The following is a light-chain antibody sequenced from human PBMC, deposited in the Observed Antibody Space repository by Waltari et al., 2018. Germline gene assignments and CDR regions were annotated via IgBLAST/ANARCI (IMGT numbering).Light chain of an antibody. CDR3: QQRTSWPLT. J-gene: IGKJ4*01. CDR1: QSISSN. V-gene: IGKV3-11*01. CDR2: EAS. Sequence: ELGLTHSPATLSLSPGKGATLSCRASQSISSNLGWYQQKPGQAPRLLIHEASKRATGIPARFLGSGSGTDFTLTISSLEAEDFAVYYCQQRTSWPLTFGGGTRVEVK.